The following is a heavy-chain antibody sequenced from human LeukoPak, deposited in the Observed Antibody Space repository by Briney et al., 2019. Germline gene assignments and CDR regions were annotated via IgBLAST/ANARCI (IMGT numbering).Heavy chain of an antibody. V-gene: IGHV4-4*02. CDR3: ARGFEGSGDYYYYYGMDV. Sequence: SGTLSLTCAVSGGSISSSNWWSWVRQPPGKGLEWIGEIYHSGSTNYNPSLKSRVTISVDKSKNQFSLKLSSVTAADTAVYYCARGFEGSGDYYYYYGMDVWGQGTTVTVSS. J-gene: IGHJ6*02. D-gene: IGHD6-19*01. CDR1: GGSISSSNW. CDR2: IYHSGST.